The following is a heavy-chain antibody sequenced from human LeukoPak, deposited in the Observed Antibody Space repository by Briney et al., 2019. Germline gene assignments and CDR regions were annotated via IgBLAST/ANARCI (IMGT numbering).Heavy chain of an antibody. Sequence: PSETLSLTCTVSGVSISSSNSYWGWIRQPPGKGLEWIGEINHSGSTNYNPSLKSRVTISVDTSKNQFSLKLSSVTAADTAVYYCARKSKSTGYSNYRDNWFDPWGQGTLVTVSS. V-gene: IGHV4-39*07. CDR1: GVSISSSNSY. J-gene: IGHJ5*02. CDR3: ARKSKSTGYSNYRDNWFDP. D-gene: IGHD4-11*01. CDR2: INHSGST.